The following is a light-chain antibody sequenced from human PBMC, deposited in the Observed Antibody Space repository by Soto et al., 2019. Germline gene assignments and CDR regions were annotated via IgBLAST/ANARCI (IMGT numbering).Light chain of an antibody. J-gene: IGKJ4*01. CDR2: GAS. V-gene: IGKV3-20*01. Sequence: EIVLTQSPGTLSLSPGERATLSCRASQSVTSTYFGWYQQKPGQAPRLLIYGASKRQSGVPDRFSGGGSGTDFTLTITSLQPEDFAVYYCQQSSGSVTFGGRTKVDIK. CDR1: QSVTSTY. CDR3: QQSSGSVT.